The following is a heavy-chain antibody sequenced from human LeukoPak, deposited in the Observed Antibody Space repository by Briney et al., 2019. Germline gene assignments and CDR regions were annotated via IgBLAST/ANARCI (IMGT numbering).Heavy chain of an antibody. J-gene: IGHJ4*02. CDR1: GFTLGRYW. V-gene: IGHV3-7*01. CDR3: AREIYGIDS. D-gene: IGHD4-17*01. Sequence: AGGSLRLSCAASGFTLGRYWLSWVRQAPGNGLEWVANINQDGSKKNYVDSVKGRFTTTRDNAKNSVYLQMDSLRAGDTAVYYCAREIYGIDSWGQGTPVAVSS. CDR2: INQDGSKK.